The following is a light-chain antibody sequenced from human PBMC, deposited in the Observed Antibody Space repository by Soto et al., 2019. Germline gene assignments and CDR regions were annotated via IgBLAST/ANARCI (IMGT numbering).Light chain of an antibody. CDR2: ASS. CDR3: QQSYSSSPIT. CDR1: ETISTF. V-gene: IGKV1-39*01. J-gene: IGKJ5*01. Sequence: DIQLTQSPSSLSASVGDRVTMTCRASETISTFLNWYQHKPGQAPKLLISASSRLQSGVPSRFSGSGSGTDFTLTIDSLRPEDFASYYCQQSYSSSPITFGPGTRLEIK.